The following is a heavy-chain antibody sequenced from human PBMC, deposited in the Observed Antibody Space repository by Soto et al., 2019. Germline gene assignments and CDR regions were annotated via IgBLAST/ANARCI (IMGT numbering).Heavy chain of an antibody. Sequence: SETLSLTCTVSGASISSFFWSWIRQPAGKGLEWIGRMYTTGTTNYNPSLKSRVTMSIDTSKNQFSLKMSSVTVADTAVYYCASDGEYTSGWYSFDHWGQGTMVPVYS. J-gene: IGHJ5*02. CDR1: GASISSFF. D-gene: IGHD6-19*01. V-gene: IGHV4-4*07. CDR3: ASDGEYTSGWYSFDH. CDR2: MYTTGTT.